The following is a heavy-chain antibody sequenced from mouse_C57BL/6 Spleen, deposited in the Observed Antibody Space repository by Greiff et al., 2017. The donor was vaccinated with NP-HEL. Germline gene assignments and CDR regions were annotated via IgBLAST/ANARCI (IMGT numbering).Heavy chain of an antibody. CDR3: ARSPLTGPYAMDY. Sequence: VQLKQSGPELVKPGASVKISCKASGYAFSSSWMNWVKQRPGKGLEWIGRIYPGDGDTNYNGKFKGKATLTADKSSSTAYMQLSSLTSEDSAVYFCARSPLTGPYAMDYWGQGTSVTVSS. J-gene: IGHJ4*01. CDR1: GYAFSSSW. V-gene: IGHV1-82*01. D-gene: IGHD4-1*01. CDR2: IYPGDGDT.